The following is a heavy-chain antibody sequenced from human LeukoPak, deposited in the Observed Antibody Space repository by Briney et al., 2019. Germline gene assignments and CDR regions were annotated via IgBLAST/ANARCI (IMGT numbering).Heavy chain of an antibody. CDR1: GHTFNNHF. CDR3: ARDLDYGEKSEDY. J-gene: IGHJ4*02. CDR2: INLSGGST. Sequence: ASVTVSCKSSGHTFNNHFIHWVRQAPGQGLEWLGIINLSGGSTHYPQKFQDRVTMTRDTSTSTVYMELSSLRSEDTAVYYCARDLDYGEKSEDYWGQGTLVTVSS. V-gene: IGHV1-46*02. D-gene: IGHD4/OR15-4a*01.